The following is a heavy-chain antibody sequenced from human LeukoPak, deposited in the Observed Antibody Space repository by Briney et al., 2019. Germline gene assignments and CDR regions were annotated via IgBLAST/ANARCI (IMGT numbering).Heavy chain of an antibody. CDR1: GGSISSYY. Sequence: SETLSLTCTVSGGSISSYYWSWIRQPPGKGLEWIGYIYYSGSTNYNPSLKSRVTISVDTSKNQFSLKLSSVTAADTAVYYCAKRPFESSGPFDSWGQGTLVTVSS. CDR2: IYYSGST. D-gene: IGHD2-15*01. V-gene: IGHV4-59*01. CDR3: AKRPFESSGPFDS. J-gene: IGHJ4*02.